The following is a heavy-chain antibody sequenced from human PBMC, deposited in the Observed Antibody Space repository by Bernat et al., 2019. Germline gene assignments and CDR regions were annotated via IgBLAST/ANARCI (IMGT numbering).Heavy chain of an antibody. D-gene: IGHD3-22*01. CDR3: ARVHYYDSSGYSDDY. J-gene: IGHJ4*02. Sequence: QVQLVQSGAEVKKPGASVKVSCKASGYTFTSYGISWVRQAPGQGLEWMGWISAYNGNTNYAQKLQGRVTMPTETSTRTAYMELRSLRSDDTAVYYCARVHYYDSSGYSDDYWGQGTLVTVSS. CDR2: ISAYNGNT. V-gene: IGHV1-18*01. CDR1: GYTFTSYG.